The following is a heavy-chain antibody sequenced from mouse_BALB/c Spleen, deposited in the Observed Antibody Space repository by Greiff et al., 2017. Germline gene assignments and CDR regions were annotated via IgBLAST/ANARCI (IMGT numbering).Heavy chain of an antibody. CDR1: GYTFTDYN. V-gene: IGHV1S29*02. Sequence: EVQLHQSGPELVKPGASVKISCKASGYTFTDYNMLWVKQSHGKSLEWIGYIYPYNGGTGYNQKFKSKATLTVDNSSSTAYMELRSLTSEDSAVYYCARGGTTATDYWGQGTTLTVSS. D-gene: IGHD1-2*01. J-gene: IGHJ2*01. CDR2: IYPYNGGT. CDR3: ARGGTTATDY.